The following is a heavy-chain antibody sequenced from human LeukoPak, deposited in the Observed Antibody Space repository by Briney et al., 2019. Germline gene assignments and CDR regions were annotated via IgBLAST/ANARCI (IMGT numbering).Heavy chain of an antibody. J-gene: IGHJ4*02. Sequence: SETLSLTCTVSGGSISSSSYYWGWIRQPPGKGLEWIGSIYYSGSTYYNPSLKSRVTMSVDTSKNQFSLKLSSVTAADTAVYYCARRQQLAELFDYWGQGTLVTVSS. D-gene: IGHD6-13*01. V-gene: IGHV4-39*01. CDR3: ARRQQLAELFDY. CDR2: IYYSGST. CDR1: GGSISSSSYY.